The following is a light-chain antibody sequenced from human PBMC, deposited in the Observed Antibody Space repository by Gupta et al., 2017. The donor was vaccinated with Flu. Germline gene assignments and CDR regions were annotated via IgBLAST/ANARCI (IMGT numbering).Light chain of an antibody. CDR3: QQYGSSPYT. Sequence: ERATLSCRAIQSVSSSYLAWYQQKPGQAPRLLIYGASSRATGIPDRFSGSGSGTDFTLTISRLEPEDFAVYYCQQYGSSPYTFGQGTKLEIK. CDR2: GAS. J-gene: IGKJ2*01. V-gene: IGKV3-20*01. CDR1: QSVSSSY.